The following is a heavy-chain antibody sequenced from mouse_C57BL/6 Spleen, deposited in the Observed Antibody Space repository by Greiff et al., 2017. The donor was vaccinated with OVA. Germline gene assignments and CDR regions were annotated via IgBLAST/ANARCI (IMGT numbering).Heavy chain of an antibody. V-gene: IGHV1-66*01. CDR1: GYSFTSYY. D-gene: IGHD2-1*01. J-gene: IGHJ2*01. CDR2: IYPGSGNT. CDR3: YYGNYYFDY. Sequence: QVQLQQSGPELVKPGASVKISCKASGYSFTSYYIHWVKQRPGQGLEWIGWIYPGSGNTKYNEKFKGKATLTADTSSSTAYMQLSSLTSEDSAVYYCYYGNYYFDYWGQGTTLTVSS.